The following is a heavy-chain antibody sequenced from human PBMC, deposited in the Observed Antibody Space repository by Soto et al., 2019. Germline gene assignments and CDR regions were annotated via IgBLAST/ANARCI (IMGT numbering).Heavy chain of an antibody. D-gene: IGHD3-10*01. CDR1: GGLFSSYA. J-gene: IGHJ4*02. Sequence: GASVKVSCKASGGLFSSYAISWVRQAPGQGLEWMGGIIPIFGTANYAQKFQGRVTITADESANTAYMELRGLKSDDTAVYYCATPTPLRGAMITNINFDFWGQGTPVTVSS. CDR3: ATPTPLRGAMITNINFDF. V-gene: IGHV1-69*13. CDR2: IIPIFGTA.